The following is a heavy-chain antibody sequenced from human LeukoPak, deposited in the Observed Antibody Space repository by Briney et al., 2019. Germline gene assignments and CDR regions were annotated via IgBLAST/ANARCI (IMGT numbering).Heavy chain of an antibody. D-gene: IGHD2-2*02. J-gene: IGHJ5*02. Sequence: DSVKGRFTISRDNSKNTLYLQMNSLRAEDTAVYYCAKDPAAIPGWFDPWGQGILVTVSS. V-gene: IGHV3-30*02. CDR3: AKDPAAIPGWFDP.